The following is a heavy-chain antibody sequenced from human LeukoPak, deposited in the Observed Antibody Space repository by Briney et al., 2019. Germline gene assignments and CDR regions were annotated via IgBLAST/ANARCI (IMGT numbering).Heavy chain of an antibody. J-gene: IGHJ4*02. CDR2: ISYDGSNK. V-gene: IGHV3-30-3*01. Sequence: PGRSLRLSCAASGFTFSSYAMHWVRQAPGKGLEWVAVISYDGSNKYYADSVKGRFTISRDNSKNTLYLQMNSLRAEDTAVYYCARDGSMVRGVIRVYFDYWGQGTLVTVSS. CDR1: GFTFSSYA. CDR3: ARDGSMVRGVIRVYFDY. D-gene: IGHD3-10*01.